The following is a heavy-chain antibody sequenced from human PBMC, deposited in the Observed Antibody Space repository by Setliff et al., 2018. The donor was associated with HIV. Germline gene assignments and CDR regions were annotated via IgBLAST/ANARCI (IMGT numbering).Heavy chain of an antibody. Sequence: GGSLRLSCAAYGFTFSNYNMNWVRQAPGKGLEWVSYISSSSSTRYYANSVKGRFTISRDNVKNSLYLQMNSLRVEDTALYYCVRDEGPVVRGTAAVYWGQGTLVTVSS. CDR1: GFTFSNYN. J-gene: IGHJ4*02. V-gene: IGHV3-48*01. D-gene: IGHD3-10*01. CDR2: ISSSSSTR. CDR3: VRDEGPVVRGTAAVY.